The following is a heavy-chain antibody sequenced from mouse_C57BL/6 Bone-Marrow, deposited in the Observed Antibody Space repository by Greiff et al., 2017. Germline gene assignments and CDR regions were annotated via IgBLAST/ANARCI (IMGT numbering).Heavy chain of an antibody. CDR1: GYTFTSYW. CDR2: IDPSDSYT. J-gene: IGHJ3*01. Sequence: VQLQQPGAELVRPGTSVTLSCKASGYTFTSYWMPWVQQRPGQGLEWIGVIDPSDSYTNYNQKFKGKATLTVDTSSSTAYMQLISLTTEVSAVYYCLFWFAYGGQGTLVTVSA. V-gene: IGHV1-59*01. CDR3: LFWFAY.